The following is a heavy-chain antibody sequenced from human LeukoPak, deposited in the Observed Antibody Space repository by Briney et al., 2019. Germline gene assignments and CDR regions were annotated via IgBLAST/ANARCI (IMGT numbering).Heavy chain of an antibody. CDR1: RITFNTYW. D-gene: IGHD3-9*01. CDR2: INSDGSST. J-gene: IGHJ6*02. CDR3: ARGGHSQTIFLDYYYYGLDV. V-gene: IGHV3-74*01. Sequence: GGSLRLSCAASRITFNTYWVHWVRQAPGKGLVWVSRINSDGSSTGYADSVKGRFTLSRDNAKNTVYLQMNSLRVEDTAVYYCARGGHSQTIFLDYYYYGLDVWGQGTTVTVSS.